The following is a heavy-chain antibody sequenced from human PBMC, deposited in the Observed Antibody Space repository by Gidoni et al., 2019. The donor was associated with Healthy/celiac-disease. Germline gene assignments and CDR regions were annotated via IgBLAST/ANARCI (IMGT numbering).Heavy chain of an antibody. Sequence: ELQLVESGGGLVQPGGSLRLSCSASGFTFSSYWMHWVRHAPEQGLVWVSRINGDGSSTSYADSVKGRFTISRDNAKNTLDLQMNRLRAEDTAVYYCASALRRLRYNWFDPWGQGTLVTVSS. CDR1: GFTFSSYW. J-gene: IGHJ5*02. CDR3: ASALRRLRYNWFDP. D-gene: IGHD4-17*01. CDR2: INGDGSST. V-gene: IGHV3-74*01.